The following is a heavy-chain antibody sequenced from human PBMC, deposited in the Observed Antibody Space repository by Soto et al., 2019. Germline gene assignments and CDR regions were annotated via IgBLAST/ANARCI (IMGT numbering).Heavy chain of an antibody. CDR2: IYWDDDK. J-gene: IGHJ1*01. CDR1: GFSLSTSGVG. Sequence: SGLTLVKPXQTLTLTCTFSGFSLSTSGVGVGWIRQPPGKALEWLALIYWDDDKRYRPSLKSRLTITKDTSKNQVALTMTNMDPVDTATYSCAHRDYYDSSGYLAPAEYFQHWGQGTLVTVS. CDR3: AHRDYYDSSGYLAPAEYFQH. V-gene: IGHV2-5*02. D-gene: IGHD3-22*01.